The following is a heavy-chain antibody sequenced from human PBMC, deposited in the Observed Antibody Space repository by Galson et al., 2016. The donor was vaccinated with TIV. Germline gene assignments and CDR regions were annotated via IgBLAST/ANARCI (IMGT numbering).Heavy chain of an antibody. J-gene: IGHJ5*02. CDR2: ISHSGTT. Sequence: TLSLTCSVSGGSISSGGHYWSWIRQHPGKGLEWIGFISHSGTTYYNSSLKSRVTISVDTSKNQFSLTLSSVTAATTAMYFCARGRTTIFGVVAAWFDPWGQGTLVTVSS. V-gene: IGHV4-31*03. CDR3: ARGRTTIFGVVAAWFDP. CDR1: GGSISSGGHY. D-gene: IGHD3-3*01.